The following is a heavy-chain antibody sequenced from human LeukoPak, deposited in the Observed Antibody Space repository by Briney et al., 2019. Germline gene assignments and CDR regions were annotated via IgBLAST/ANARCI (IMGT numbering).Heavy chain of an antibody. D-gene: IGHD3-16*01. CDR2: INPNSGGT. CDR1: GYNFRAYY. CDR3: ARDLEYLYPGGAFDI. Sequence: ASVKVSCKASGYNFRAYYIHWVRQAPGQGLEWMGWINPNSGGTNYAQKFQGRVTMTRDTSISAAYMELSRLRSDDTAVYYCARDLEYLYPGGAFDIWGQGTMVTVSS. J-gene: IGHJ3*02. V-gene: IGHV1-2*02.